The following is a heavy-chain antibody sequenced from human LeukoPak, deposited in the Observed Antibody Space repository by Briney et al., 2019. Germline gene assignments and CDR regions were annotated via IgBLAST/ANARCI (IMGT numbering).Heavy chain of an antibody. CDR2: IRYDGSNK. Sequence: PGGSLRLSCAASGFTFSSYGMHWVRQAPGKGLEWVAFIRYDGSNKYYADSVKGRFTISRDNSKNTLYLQMNSLRAEDTAVYYCANNDKQQLVRGWVGDYYYYYMDVWGKGTTVTVSS. CDR3: ANNDKQQLVRGWVGDYYYYYMDV. J-gene: IGHJ6*03. CDR1: GFTFSSYG. V-gene: IGHV3-30*02. D-gene: IGHD6-13*01.